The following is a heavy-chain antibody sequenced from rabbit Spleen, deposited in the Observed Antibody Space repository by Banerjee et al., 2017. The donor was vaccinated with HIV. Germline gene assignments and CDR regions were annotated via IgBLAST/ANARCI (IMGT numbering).Heavy chain of an antibody. CDR3: ARDRGSGWGDAIDP. CDR2: IYSGSSGDT. D-gene: IGHD4-1*01. Sequence: QEQLVESGGGLVKPGASLTLTCTASGFSFSRSYDMCWVRQAPGKGLEWIACIYSGSSGDTYYASWAKGRFTISKTSSTTVTLQMTSLTAADTATYFCARDRGSGWGDAIDPWGPGTLVTVS. CDR1: GFSFSRSYD. J-gene: IGHJ2*01. V-gene: IGHV1S45*01.